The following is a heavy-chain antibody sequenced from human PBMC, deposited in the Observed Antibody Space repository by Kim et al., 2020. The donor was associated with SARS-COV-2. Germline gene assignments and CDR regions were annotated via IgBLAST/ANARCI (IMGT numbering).Heavy chain of an antibody. CDR2: GST. V-gene: IGHV3-23*01. CDR3: AKGLRAMDV. J-gene: IGHJ6*02. Sequence: GSTLDADALKARFTISRDKSKNTLYLQMNSLRAEDTAVYYCAKGLRAMDVWGQGTTVSVS.